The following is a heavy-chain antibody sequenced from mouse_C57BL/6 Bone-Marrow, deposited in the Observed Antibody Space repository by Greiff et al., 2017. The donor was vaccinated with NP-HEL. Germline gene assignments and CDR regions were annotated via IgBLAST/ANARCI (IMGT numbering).Heavy chain of an antibody. Sequence: VQLQQSGAELARPGASVKLSCKASGYTFTSYGISWVKQRTGQGLEWIGEIYPRSGNTYYNEKFKGKATLTADKSSSTAYMELRSLTSEDSAVYFCAGRGLYYGNMYYVDYWGQGTTLTVSS. CDR1: GYTFTSYG. D-gene: IGHD2-1*01. J-gene: IGHJ2*01. V-gene: IGHV1-81*01. CDR3: AGRGLYYGNMYYVDY. CDR2: IYPRSGNT.